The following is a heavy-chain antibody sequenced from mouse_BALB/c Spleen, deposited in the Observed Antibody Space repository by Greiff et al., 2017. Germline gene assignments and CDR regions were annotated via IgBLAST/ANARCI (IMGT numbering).Heavy chain of an antibody. D-gene: IGHD2-1*01. V-gene: IGHV1-4*01. CDR1: GYTFTSYT. J-gene: IGHJ2*01. CDR3: ARNYGNYGLFDY. CDR2: INPSSGYT. Sequence: QVQLKESGAELARPGASVKMSCKASGYTFTSYTMHWVKQRPGQGLEWIGYINPSSGYTNYNQKFKDKATLTADKSSSTAYMQLSSLTSEDSAVYYCARNYGNYGLFDYWGQGTTLTVSS.